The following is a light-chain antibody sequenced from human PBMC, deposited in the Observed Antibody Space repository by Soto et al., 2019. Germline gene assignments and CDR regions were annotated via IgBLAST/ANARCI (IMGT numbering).Light chain of an antibody. CDR1: QAITNY. J-gene: IGKJ4*01. CDR2: AAS. CDR3: QQDNGYALT. V-gene: IGKV1-16*01. Sequence: DIQLTQSPSSLSASVGDRVTITCRASQAITNYLAWLQQKPGKPPKTVIYAASSLQSGVPSRFSGSGSGTDFTRTISGLQPEDVATYYFQQDNGYALTFGGGTKVEIK.